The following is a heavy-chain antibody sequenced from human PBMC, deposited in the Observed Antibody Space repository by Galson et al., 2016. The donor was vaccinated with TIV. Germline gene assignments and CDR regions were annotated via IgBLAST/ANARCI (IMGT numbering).Heavy chain of an antibody. D-gene: IGHD1-26*01. CDR3: ARERRHCGNECFLRYYFGMDV. CDR2: IHDDGST. V-gene: IGHV3-66*02. J-gene: IGHJ6*02. Sequence: SLRLSCAASGFTVSDNFLTWVRQAPGKGLEWVSIIHDDGSTHYANSVKGRFTISRDNSKNTLYLHMNTLRPEDTAVYYCARERRHCGNECFLRYYFGMDVWGQGTTVTVSS. CDR1: GFTVSDNF.